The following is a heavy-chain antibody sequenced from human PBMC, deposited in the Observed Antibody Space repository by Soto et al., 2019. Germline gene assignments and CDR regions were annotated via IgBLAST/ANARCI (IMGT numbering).Heavy chain of an antibody. Sequence: QVQLQQWGAGLLKASETLSPTCAVYGGSFSGYYWSWIRQPPGKGLEWIGEINHSGSTNYNPSLKSRVTISVDTSKNQFSRKLSSVTAADTAVYYCARGRSSSSVSWFDPWGQGTLVTVSS. J-gene: IGHJ5*02. CDR3: ARGRSSSSVSWFDP. CDR2: INHSGST. CDR1: GGSFSGYY. V-gene: IGHV4-34*01. D-gene: IGHD6-6*01.